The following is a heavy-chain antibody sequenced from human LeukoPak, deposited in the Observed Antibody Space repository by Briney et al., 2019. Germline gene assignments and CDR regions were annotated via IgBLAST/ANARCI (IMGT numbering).Heavy chain of an antibody. CDR1: GFTFSSYA. CDR3: AKDQGPVGGFDY. CDR2: ISGSGGST. J-gene: IGHJ4*02. Sequence: AGGSLRLSCAASGFTFSSYAMSWVRQAPGKGLEWVSAISGSGGSTYYADSVKGRFTISRDNSKNTLYLQMNSLRAEDTAVYYCAKDQGPVGGFDYWGQGTLVTVSS. V-gene: IGHV3-23*01.